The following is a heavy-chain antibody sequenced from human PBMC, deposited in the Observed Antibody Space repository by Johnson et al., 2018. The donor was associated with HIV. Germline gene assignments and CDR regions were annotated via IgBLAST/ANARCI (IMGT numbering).Heavy chain of an antibody. J-gene: IGHJ3*02. D-gene: IGHD6-13*01. CDR2: ISYDGSKK. Sequence: QVQLVESGGGVVQPGRSLRLSCAASGFTFSSYAMHWVRQAPGKGLEWVGVISYDGSKKDYADSVKGRFTISRDNSKNTLYLQMNSLRAEDTAVCYCAYPIATTAFEAFDIWGRGTMVTVSS. CDR3: AYPIATTAFEAFDI. CDR1: GFTFSSYA. V-gene: IGHV3-30*04.